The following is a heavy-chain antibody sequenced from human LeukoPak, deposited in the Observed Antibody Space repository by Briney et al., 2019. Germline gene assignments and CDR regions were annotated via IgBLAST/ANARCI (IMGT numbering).Heavy chain of an antibody. D-gene: IGHD3-3*01. J-gene: IGHJ6*02. CDR1: GGSFSGYY. V-gene: IGHV4-34*01. CDR2: INHSGST. Sequence: SETLSLTCAVYGGSFSGYYWSWIRQPPGKGLEWIGEINHSGSTNYNPSLKSRVTISVDTPKNQFSLKLSSVTAADTAVYYCARGTYDFWSGDYYYGMDVWGQGTTVTVSS. CDR3: ARGTYDFWSGDYYYGMDV.